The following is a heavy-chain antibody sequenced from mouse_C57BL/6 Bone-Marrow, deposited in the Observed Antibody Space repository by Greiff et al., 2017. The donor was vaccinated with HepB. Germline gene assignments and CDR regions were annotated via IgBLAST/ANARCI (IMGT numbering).Heavy chain of an antibody. CDR2: IHPNSGST. CDR1: GYTFTSYW. D-gene: IGHD1-1*01. Sequence: QVQLQQPGAELVKPGASVKMSCKASGYTFTSYWITWVKQRPGQGLEWIGMIHPNSGSTNYNEKFKSKATLTVDKSSSTAYMQLSSLTSEDSAVYYCRYYYGSRSSYWYFDVWGTGTTVTVSS. V-gene: IGHV1-64*01. CDR3: RYYYGSRSSYWYFDV. J-gene: IGHJ1*03.